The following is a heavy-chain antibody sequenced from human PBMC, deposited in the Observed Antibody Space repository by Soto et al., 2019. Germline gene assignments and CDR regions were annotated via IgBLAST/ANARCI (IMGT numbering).Heavy chain of an antibody. J-gene: IGHJ6*02. CDR1: GGSINGGDYH. Sequence: PSETLSLPCTVSGGSINGGDYHWTWIRQTPGKGLEWIGAIYYSGSTYYNPSLKSRIRISVDTSKNQFSLKLSSVTAADTAVYYCARSYRSPSGGIDVWGQGTTVAVYS. CDR3: ARSYRSPSGGIDV. V-gene: IGHV4-30-4*01. D-gene: IGHD2-21*01. CDR2: IYYSGST.